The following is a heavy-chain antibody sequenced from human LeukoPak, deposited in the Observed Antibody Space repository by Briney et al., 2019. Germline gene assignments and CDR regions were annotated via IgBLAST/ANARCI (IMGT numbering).Heavy chain of an antibody. V-gene: IGHV1-2*02. CDR2: INPNSGGT. CDR1: GYTFTGYY. Sequence: ASVKVSCKASGYTFTGYYMHWVRQAPGQGLEWMGWINPNSGGTNYAQKFQGRVTMTRDTSISTAYMELSRLRSDDTAVYYCAKDYYDSSAPYYYYYYMDVWGKGTTVTISS. CDR3: AKDYYDSSAPYYYYYYMDV. J-gene: IGHJ6*03. D-gene: IGHD3-22*01.